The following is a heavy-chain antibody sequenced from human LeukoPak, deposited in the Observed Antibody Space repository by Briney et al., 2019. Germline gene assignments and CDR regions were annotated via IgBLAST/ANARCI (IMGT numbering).Heavy chain of an antibody. J-gene: IGHJ3*02. CDR1: GFTFSDYY. V-gene: IGHV4-38-2*02. Sequence: PGGSLRLSCAASGFTFSDYYMSWIRQPPGKGLEWIGSIYYSGSTYYKPSLKSRVTISVDTSKNQFSLKLSPVTAADTAVYYCAREGLGSGSYGAFDIWGQGTMVTVSS. CDR3: AREGLGSGSYGAFDI. D-gene: IGHD3-10*02. CDR2: IYYSGST.